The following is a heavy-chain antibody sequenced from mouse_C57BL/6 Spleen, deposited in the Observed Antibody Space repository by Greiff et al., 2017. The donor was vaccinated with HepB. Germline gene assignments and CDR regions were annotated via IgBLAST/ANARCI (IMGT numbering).Heavy chain of an antibody. CDR2: ISYDGSN. CDR1: GYSITSGYY. J-gene: IGHJ3*01. V-gene: IGHV3-6*01. CDR3: ARAGDYDGAWFAY. Sequence: EVHLVESGPGLVKPSQSLSLTCSVTGYSITSGYYWNWIRQFPGNKLEWMGYISYDGSNNYNPSLKNRISITRDTSKNQFFLKLNSVTTEDTATYYCARAGDYDGAWFAYWGQGTLVTVSA. D-gene: IGHD2-4*01.